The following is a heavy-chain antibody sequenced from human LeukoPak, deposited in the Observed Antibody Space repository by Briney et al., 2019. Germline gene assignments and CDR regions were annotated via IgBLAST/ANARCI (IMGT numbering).Heavy chain of an antibody. D-gene: IGHD3-22*01. CDR3: AKEPYYDSNGYYTFFDY. Sequence: GGSLRLSCAASGFTFSSYAMSWVRQAPGKGLEWVSAISGSGGSTYYADSVKGRFTISRDNSKNTLYLQMNSLRAEDTAVYYCAKEPYYDSNGYYTFFDYWGQGTLVTVSS. CDR1: GFTFSSYA. J-gene: IGHJ4*02. V-gene: IGHV3-23*01. CDR2: ISGSGGST.